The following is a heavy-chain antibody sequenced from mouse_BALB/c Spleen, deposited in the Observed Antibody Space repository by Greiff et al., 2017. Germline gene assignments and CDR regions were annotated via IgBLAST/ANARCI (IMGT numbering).Heavy chain of an antibody. V-gene: IGHV8-12*01. CDR3: ARSLDGNYGDFDY. J-gene: IGHJ2*01. D-gene: IGHD2-1*01. CDR2: IYWDDDK. Sequence: QVTLKESGPGILQPSQTLSLTCSFSGFSLSTSGMGVSWIRQPSGKGLEWLAHIYWDDDKRYNPSLKSRLTISKDTSRNQVFLKITSVDTADTATYYCARSLDGNYGDFDYWGQGTTLTVSS. CDR1: GFSLSTSGMG.